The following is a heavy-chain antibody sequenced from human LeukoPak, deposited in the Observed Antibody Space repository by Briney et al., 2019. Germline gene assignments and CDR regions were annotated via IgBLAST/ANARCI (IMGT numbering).Heavy chain of an antibody. CDR1: GFTFSSSG. J-gene: IGHJ4*02. CDR3: AIVGGSVRGGPDY. Sequence: GGSLRLSCAASGFTFSSSGMHWVRQAPGKGLEWVAVISYDASEKYFGDSVKGRFTISRDNSKNTLYLQMNSLRAEDTAVYYCAIVGGSVRGGPDYWGQGTLVTVSS. D-gene: IGHD3-10*01. CDR2: ISYDASEK. V-gene: IGHV3-30*03.